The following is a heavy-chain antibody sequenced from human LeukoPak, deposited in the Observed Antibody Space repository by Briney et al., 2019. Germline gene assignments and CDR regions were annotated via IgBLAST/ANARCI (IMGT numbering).Heavy chain of an antibody. CDR3: ARDPHYYYGMDV. CDR2: IWYDGSNK. Sequence: GGSLRLSCAASGFTFSGYGMHWVRQAPGKGLEWVAVIWYDGSNKYYADSVKGRFTISRDNSKNTLYLQMNSLRAEDTAVYYCARDPHYYYGMDVWGQGTTVTVSS. V-gene: IGHV3-33*01. J-gene: IGHJ6*02. CDR1: GFTFSGYG.